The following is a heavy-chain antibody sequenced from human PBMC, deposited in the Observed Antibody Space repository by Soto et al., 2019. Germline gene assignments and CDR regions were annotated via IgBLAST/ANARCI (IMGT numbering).Heavy chain of an antibody. D-gene: IGHD2-8*02. CDR3: AREIRPGRFDP. V-gene: IGHV3-11*06. CDR2: ISSSSSYT. J-gene: IGHJ5*02. CDR1: GCTFSDYY. Sequence: GWLRRACSASGCTFSDYYMSGIRQAPGKGLEWVSYISSSSSYTNYADSVKGRFTISRDNAKNSLYLQMNSLRAEDTAVYYCAREIRPGRFDPWGQGTLVTVSS.